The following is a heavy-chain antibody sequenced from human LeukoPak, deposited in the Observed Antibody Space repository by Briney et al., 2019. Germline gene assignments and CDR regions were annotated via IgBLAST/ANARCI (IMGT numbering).Heavy chain of an antibody. D-gene: IGHD2-15*01. J-gene: IGHJ4*02. CDR1: GFTFSSYA. CDR2: INWNGGST. CDR3: ARDCSGGSCYSF. V-gene: IGHV3-20*04. Sequence: GGSLRLSCAASGFTFSSYAMSWVRQAPGKGLEWVSGINWNGGSTGYADSVKGRFTISRDNAKNSLYLQMNSLGAEDTALYYCARDCSGGSCYSFWGQGTLVTVSS.